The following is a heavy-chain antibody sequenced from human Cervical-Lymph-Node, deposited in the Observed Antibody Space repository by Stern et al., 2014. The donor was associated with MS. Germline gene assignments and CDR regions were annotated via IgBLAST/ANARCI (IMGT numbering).Heavy chain of an antibody. Sequence: DQLVESGPGLVKPSETLSLTCTVSNGSISRNYWSWIRQPPGKRLEWIGYIAHTGRTKYNPSLESRITISVDTSKAQFSLRLNSVTAADTAVYYCARLKGILLDYFDSWGQGTLVAGS. D-gene: IGHD3-10*01. V-gene: IGHV4-59*01. CDR3: ARLKGILLDYFDS. CDR1: NGSISRNY. CDR2: IAHTGRT. J-gene: IGHJ4*02.